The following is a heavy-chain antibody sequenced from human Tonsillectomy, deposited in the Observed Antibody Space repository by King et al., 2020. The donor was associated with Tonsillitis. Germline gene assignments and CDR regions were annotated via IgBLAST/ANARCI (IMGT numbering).Heavy chain of an antibody. CDR1: GGSISSGSYY. J-gene: IGHJ5*02. D-gene: IGHD3-10*01. CDR2: IYISGST. V-gene: IGHV4-61*02. Sequence: QLQESGQGLVKPSQTLSLTCTVSGGSISSGSYYWSWIRQPAGKGLEWIGRIYISGSTNYSPSLKSRVTISVDTSKNQFSLKLSSVTAADTAVYYCAREYYQYSFDPWGQGTLVTISS. CDR3: AREYYQYSFDP.